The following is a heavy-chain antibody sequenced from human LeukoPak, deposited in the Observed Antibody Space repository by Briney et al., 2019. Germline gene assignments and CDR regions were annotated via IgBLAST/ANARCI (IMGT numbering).Heavy chain of an antibody. CDR3: ARVKYSYGFWDD. Sequence: GGSLRLSCAASGFMFNIYWMSWVRQAPGKGPEGVANIKYDGSGIYYVDSVKGRFTISRDNARNSVYFQMNSLRVEDTAVYYCARVKYSYGFWDDWGQGTLVAVSS. J-gene: IGHJ4*02. CDR1: GFMFNIYW. D-gene: IGHD3/OR15-3a*01. CDR2: IKYDGSGI. V-gene: IGHV3-7*01.